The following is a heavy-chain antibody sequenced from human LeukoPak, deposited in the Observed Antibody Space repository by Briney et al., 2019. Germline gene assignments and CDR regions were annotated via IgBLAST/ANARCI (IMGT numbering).Heavy chain of an antibody. J-gene: IGHJ6*02. Sequence: ASVKVSCKASGYTFTSYYMHWVRQAPGQGLEWMGIINPSGGSTSYAQKFQGRVTMTRDTSTSTVYMELSRLRSEDTAVYYCASSVVNDILTGIMPTYYSYYGMDVWGQGTTVTVSS. CDR1: GYTFTSYY. CDR2: INPSGGST. V-gene: IGHV1-46*01. D-gene: IGHD3-9*01. CDR3: ASSVVNDILTGIMPTYYSYYGMDV.